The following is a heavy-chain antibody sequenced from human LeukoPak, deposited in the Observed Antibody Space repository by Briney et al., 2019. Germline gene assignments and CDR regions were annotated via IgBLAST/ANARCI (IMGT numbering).Heavy chain of an antibody. D-gene: IGHD2-15*01. J-gene: IGHJ4*02. V-gene: IGHV3-30-3*01. CDR1: GFTFSTYG. CDR3: ARAGLLPYYFDY. Sequence: PGRSLRLSCAASGFTFSTYGMHWVRQAPGKGLEWLAATSYDGSNKYYADSVKGRFTISRDNSKNTLYLQMNSLRAEDTAVYYCARAGLLPYYFDYWGQGTLVTVSS. CDR2: TSYDGSNK.